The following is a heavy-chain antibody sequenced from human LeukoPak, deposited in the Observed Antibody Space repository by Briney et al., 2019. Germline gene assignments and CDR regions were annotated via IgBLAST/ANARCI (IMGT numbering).Heavy chain of an antibody. J-gene: IGHJ4*01. CDR1: GFTFSSYA. CDR3: AKRALSGSNSPIDY. Sequence: PGGSLRLSCAASGFTFSSYAMSWVRQAPGKGLEWVSAISGSGDTTYYTDSVKGRFTIPRDNPKNTLYLQMNSLRAEDTAIYYCAKRALSGSNSPIDYWGHGTLVTVSS. D-gene: IGHD1-26*01. CDR2: ISGSGDTT. V-gene: IGHV3-23*01.